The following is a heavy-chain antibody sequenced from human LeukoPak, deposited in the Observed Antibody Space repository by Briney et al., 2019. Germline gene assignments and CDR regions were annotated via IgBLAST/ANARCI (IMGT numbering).Heavy chain of an antibody. CDR3: AKLFESGTYNNFFHY. V-gene: IGHV3-23*01. Sequence: QPGGSLRLSCAASGFTLSSYGMSWVRQAPGKGLEWVSAITATSSSTHDADSVQGRFAISRDNSKTTLYLQMNSLRPEDTAIYYCAKLFESGTYNNFFHYWGQGTLVTVFS. CDR1: GFTLSSYG. J-gene: IGHJ4*02. CDR2: ITATSSST. D-gene: IGHD3-10*01.